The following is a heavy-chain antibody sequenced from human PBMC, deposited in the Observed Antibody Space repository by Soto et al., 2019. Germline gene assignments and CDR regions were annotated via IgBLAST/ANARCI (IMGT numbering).Heavy chain of an antibody. Sequence: PGGSLRLSCAASGFTVSSNYMSWVRQAPGKGLEWVSVIYSGGSTYYADSVKGRFTISRDNSKNTLYLQMNSLRAEDTAVYYCARALRSYYYGSGSYPDYWGQGTLVTVSS. V-gene: IGHV3-66*01. CDR3: ARALRSYYYGSGSYPDY. CDR2: IYSGGST. J-gene: IGHJ4*02. D-gene: IGHD3-10*01. CDR1: GFTVSSNY.